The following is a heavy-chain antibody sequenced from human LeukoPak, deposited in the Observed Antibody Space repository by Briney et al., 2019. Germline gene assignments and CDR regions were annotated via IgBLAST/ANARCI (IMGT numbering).Heavy chain of an antibody. CDR1: GGSISSFY. Sequence: PSETLSLTCTVSGGSISSFYWSWIRQPPGKGLEWIGYIHYSGSTNYNTSLKSRVTISVDTSKNQFSLKLSSVTAADTAVYYCARDEGRGALEIWGQGTMVTVSS. CDR3: ARDEGRGALEI. J-gene: IGHJ3*02. CDR2: IHYSGST. V-gene: IGHV4-59*01.